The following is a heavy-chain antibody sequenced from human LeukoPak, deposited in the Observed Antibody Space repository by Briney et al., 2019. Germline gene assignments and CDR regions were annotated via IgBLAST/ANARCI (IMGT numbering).Heavy chain of an antibody. CDR3: ARVQGSGTGFDY. CDR1: GYTFTGYY. J-gene: IGHJ4*02. CDR2: INPNSGGT. Sequence: AASVKVSCKASGYTFTGYYMHWVRQAPGQGLEWMGWINPNSGGTNYAQKFQGRVTMTRDTSISTAYMELSRLRSDDTAVYYCARVQGSGTGFDYWGQGTLVTVSS. D-gene: IGHD3-10*01. V-gene: IGHV1-2*02.